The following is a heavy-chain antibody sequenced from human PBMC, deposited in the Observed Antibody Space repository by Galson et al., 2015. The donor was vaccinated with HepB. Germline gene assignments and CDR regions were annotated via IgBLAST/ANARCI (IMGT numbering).Heavy chain of an antibody. CDR3: ARDGSGGRYCSSTSCEIEYSQH. D-gene: IGHD2-2*01. Sequence: SLRLSCAASGFTVSSNYMSWVRQAPGKGLEWVSVIYSGGSTYYADSVKGRFTISRDNSKNTLYLQMNSLRAEDTAVYYCARDGSGGRYCSSTSCEIEYSQHWGQGTLVTVSS. CDR1: GFTVSSNY. J-gene: IGHJ1*01. V-gene: IGHV3-53*01. CDR2: IYSGGST.